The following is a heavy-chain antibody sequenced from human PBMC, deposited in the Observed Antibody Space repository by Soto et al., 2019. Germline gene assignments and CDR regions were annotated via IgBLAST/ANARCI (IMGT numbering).Heavy chain of an antibody. V-gene: IGHV4-39*01. CDR1: GGSIISTFYY. J-gene: IGHJ5*02. CDR3: ARRPDFRDHGWFDP. Sequence: SETLSLTGTVFGGSIISTFYYWGWLRQPPGRGLEWIANIHYSGETHYSPSLKSRVAISVDTSKTQFSLTLDSVTAADTAVYYCARRPDFRDHGWFDPWGQGILVTVSS. CDR2: IHYSGET. D-gene: IGHD4-17*01.